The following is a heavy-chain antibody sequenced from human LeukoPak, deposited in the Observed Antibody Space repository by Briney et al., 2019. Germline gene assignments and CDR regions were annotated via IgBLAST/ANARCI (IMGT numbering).Heavy chain of an antibody. J-gene: IGHJ4*02. CDR2: ISYDGSTK. V-gene: IGHV3-30*18. CDR3: AKDRDYGDSPDY. Sequence: GRSLRLSCAASGFTFSSYGMHWVRQAPGKGLEWVAVISYDGSTKYYADSVKGRFTISRDNSKNTLYLQMNSLRAEDTAVYYCAKDRDYGDSPDYWGQGTLVTVSS. CDR1: GFTFSSYG. D-gene: IGHD4-17*01.